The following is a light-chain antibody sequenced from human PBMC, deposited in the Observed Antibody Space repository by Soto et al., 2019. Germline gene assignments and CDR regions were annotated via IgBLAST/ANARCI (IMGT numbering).Light chain of an antibody. CDR2: ENN. J-gene: IGLJ2*01. Sequence: QSLLTQPPSVSAAPGQKVTISCSGSSSNIGNNYVSWYQQLPGTAPKLLIYENNKRPSGIPDRFSGSKSGTSATLGITGLQTGDEADYYCGTWDSSLGVFGGGTKLTVL. CDR1: SSNIGNNY. CDR3: GTWDSSLGV. V-gene: IGLV1-51*02.